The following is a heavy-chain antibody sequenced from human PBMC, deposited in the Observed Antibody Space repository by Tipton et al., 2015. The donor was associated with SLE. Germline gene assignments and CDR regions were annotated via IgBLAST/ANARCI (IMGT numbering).Heavy chain of an antibody. Sequence: TLSLTCTVSGGSISSSSYYWGWIRQPPGKGLEWIGSIYYSGSTYYNPSLKSRVTISVDTSKNQFSLKLSSVTAADTAVYYCARDLTGDNAFDIWGQGTMVTVSS. CDR1: GGSISSSSYY. D-gene: IGHD7-27*01. V-gene: IGHV4-39*07. J-gene: IGHJ3*02. CDR3: ARDLTGDNAFDI. CDR2: IYYSGST.